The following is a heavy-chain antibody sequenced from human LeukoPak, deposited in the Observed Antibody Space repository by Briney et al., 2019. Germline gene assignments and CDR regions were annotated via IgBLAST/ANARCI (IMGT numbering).Heavy chain of an antibody. CDR3: ARSSPSYYDSSGYSNNWFDP. CDR1: GFTFSSYS. CDR2: ISSSGSTI. Sequence: PGRSLRLSCAASGFTFSSYSMNWVRQAPGKGLEWVSYISSSGSTIYYADSVKGRFTISRDNAKNSLYLQMNSLRAEDTAVYYCARSSPSYYDSSGYSNNWFDPWGQGTLVTVSS. V-gene: IGHV3-48*04. D-gene: IGHD3-22*01. J-gene: IGHJ5*02.